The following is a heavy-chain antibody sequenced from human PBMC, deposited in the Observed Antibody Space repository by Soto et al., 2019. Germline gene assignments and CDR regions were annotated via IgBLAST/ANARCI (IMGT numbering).Heavy chain of an antibody. V-gene: IGHV1-3*01. Sequence: ASVKVSCKASGYTFTSYAMHWVRQAPGQRLEWMGWINAGNGNTKYSQKFQGRVTITRDTSASTAYMELSSLRSEDTAVYYCARNLMDYDFLTGYYIAYYFDYRSQGTPVTGSS. D-gene: IGHD3-9*01. CDR1: GYTFTSYA. CDR2: INAGNGNT. J-gene: IGHJ4*02. CDR3: ARNLMDYDFLTGYYIAYYFDY.